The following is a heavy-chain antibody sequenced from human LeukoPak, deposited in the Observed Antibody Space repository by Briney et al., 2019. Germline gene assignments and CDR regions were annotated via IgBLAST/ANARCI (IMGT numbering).Heavy chain of an antibody. CDR1: GGSFSGYY. J-gene: IGHJ4*02. V-gene: IGHV4-34*01. D-gene: IGHD3-10*01. Sequence: SETLALTCAVYGGSFSGYYWSWFRQHPGKGLEWIGEINHSGSTNYNPSLKSRVTISVDTSKNQFSLKLSSVTAADTAVYYCARGPRFYGSGSYFDYWGQGTLVTVSA. CDR2: INHSGST. CDR3: ARGPRFYGSGSYFDY.